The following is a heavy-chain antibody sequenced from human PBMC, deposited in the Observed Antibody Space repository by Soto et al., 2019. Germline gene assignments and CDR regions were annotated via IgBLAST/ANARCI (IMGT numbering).Heavy chain of an antibody. CDR1: GFTFSSYG. CDR2: ISYDGSNK. J-gene: IGHJ4*02. V-gene: IGHV3-30*18. D-gene: IGHD5-18*01. Sequence: GGSLRLSCAASGFTFSSYGMHWVRQAPGKGLEWVAVISYDGSNKYYADSVKGRFTISRDNSKNTLYLQMNSLRAEDTAVYYCAKLVDTAMASSCYWGQGTLVTVSS. CDR3: AKLVDTAMASSCY.